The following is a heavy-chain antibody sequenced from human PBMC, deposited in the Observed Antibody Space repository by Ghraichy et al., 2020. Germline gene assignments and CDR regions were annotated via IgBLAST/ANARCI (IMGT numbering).Heavy chain of an antibody. D-gene: IGHD3-22*01. CDR2: ISSSSSYI. CDR1: GFTFSSYS. J-gene: IGHJ4*02. V-gene: IGHV3-21*01. Sequence: GSLRLSCAASGFTFSSYSMNWVRQAPGKGLEWVSSISSSSSYIYYADSVKGRFTISRDNAKNSLYLQMNSLRAEDTAVYYCATLRVYYDSSGYYDDYWGQGTLVTVSS. CDR3: ATLRVYYDSSGYYDDY.